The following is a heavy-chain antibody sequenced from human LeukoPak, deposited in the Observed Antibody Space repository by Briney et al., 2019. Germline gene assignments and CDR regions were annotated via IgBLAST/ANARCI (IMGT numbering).Heavy chain of an antibody. J-gene: IGHJ6*03. CDR3: AKDAALDTAMALYYYYYYMDV. CDR2: ISYDGSNK. Sequence: GGSLRLSCAASGFTFSSYAMHWVRQAPGKGLGWVAVISYDGSNKYYADSVKGRFTISRDNSKNTLYLQMNSLRAEDTAVYYCAKDAALDTAMALYYYYYYMDVWGKGTTVTVSS. V-gene: IGHV3-30*04. CDR1: GFTFSSYA. D-gene: IGHD5-18*01.